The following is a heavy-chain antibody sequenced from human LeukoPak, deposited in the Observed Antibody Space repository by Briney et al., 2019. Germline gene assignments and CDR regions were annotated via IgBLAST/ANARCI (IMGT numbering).Heavy chain of an antibody. CDR1: GYTFTGYY. CDR2: INPNSGGT. D-gene: IGHD3-22*01. V-gene: IGHV1-2*02. J-gene: IGHJ4*02. CDR3: ARGYYYDSSTSGY. Sequence: ASVKVSFKASGYTFTGYYMHWVRQAPGQGLEWMGWINPNSGGTNYAQKFQGRVTMTRDTSISTAYMELSRLRSDDTAVYYCARGYYYDSSTSGYWGQGTLVTVSS.